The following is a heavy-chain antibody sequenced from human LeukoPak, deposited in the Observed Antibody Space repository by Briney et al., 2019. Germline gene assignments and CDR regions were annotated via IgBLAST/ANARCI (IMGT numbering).Heavy chain of an antibody. CDR2: IYTSGIT. CDR1: GGSISSSDYY. V-gene: IGHV4-61*02. J-gene: IGHJ5*02. Sequence: SETLPLTCTVSGGSISSSDYYWSWIRQPAGKGLEWIGRIYTSGITNYNPSLKSRVTMSVDTSKNQFSLKVNSVTAADTAVYYCARAPDYLTNWFDPWGQGTLVTVSS. D-gene: IGHD4-11*01. CDR3: ARAPDYLTNWFDP.